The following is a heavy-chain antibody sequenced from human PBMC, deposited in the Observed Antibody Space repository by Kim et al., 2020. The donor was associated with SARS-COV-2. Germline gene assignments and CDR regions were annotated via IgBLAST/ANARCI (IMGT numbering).Heavy chain of an antibody. V-gene: IGHV3-23*01. J-gene: IGHJ4*02. Sequence: GGSLRLSCAASGFTFSSYAMSWVRQAPGNGLEWVSAISGSGGSTYYADSVKGRFTISRDNSKNTLYLQMNSLRAEDTAVYYCAKAPEIRTAAAAGYVRSGYYFDSWGQGTLVTVSS. CDR1: GFTFSSYA. CDR3: AKAPEIRTAAAAGYVRSGYYFDS. CDR2: ISGSGGST. D-gene: IGHD6-13*01.